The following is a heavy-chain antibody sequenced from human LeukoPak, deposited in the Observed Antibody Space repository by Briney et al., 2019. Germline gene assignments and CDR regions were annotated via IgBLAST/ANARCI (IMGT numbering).Heavy chain of an antibody. D-gene: IGHD2-15*01. V-gene: IGHV3-7*01. J-gene: IGHJ4*02. CDR3: ARVEYCTGGSCYLVDY. CDR2: IKQDGGDK. CDR1: GFTFSVYW. Sequence: PGGSLRLSCGVSGFTFSVYWMSWVRQAPGKGLEWVANIKQDGGDKYYVDSVKGRLTISRDNAKNSLFLQMNSLRAEDTAVYYCARVEYCTGGSCYLVDYWGRGTLVTVSS.